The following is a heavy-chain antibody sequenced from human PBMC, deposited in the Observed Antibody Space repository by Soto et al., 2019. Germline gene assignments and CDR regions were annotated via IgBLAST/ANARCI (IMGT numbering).Heavy chain of an antibody. V-gene: IGHV4-61*01. J-gene: IGHJ6*02. Sequence: PSEALALTCPVSGCSVRSGSYYWSWIRQPPGKGLEWIGYIYYSGSTNYNPSLKSRVTISVDTSKNQFSLKLSSVTAADTAVYYCARGLVYSLDVWGQGTTVTVSS. CDR1: GCSVRSGSYY. CDR3: ARGLVYSLDV. CDR2: IYYSGST. D-gene: IGHD2-8*01.